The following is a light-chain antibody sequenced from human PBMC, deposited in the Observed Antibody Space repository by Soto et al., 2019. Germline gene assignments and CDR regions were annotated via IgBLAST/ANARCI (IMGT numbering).Light chain of an antibody. CDR2: EVS. CDR1: SSDVGGYNS. CDR3: SSYTSSSTRV. J-gene: IGLJ3*02. Sequence: QSALTQPASVSGSPGQSITISCTGTSSDVGGYNSVSWYQQHPGKAPKLMIYEVSNRPSGVSNRFPGSKSGNTASLTISGLQAEDEADYYCSSYTSSSTRVFGGGTKLTVL. V-gene: IGLV2-14*01.